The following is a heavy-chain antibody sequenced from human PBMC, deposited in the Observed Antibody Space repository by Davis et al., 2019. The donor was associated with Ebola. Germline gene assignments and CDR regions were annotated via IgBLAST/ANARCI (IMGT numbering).Heavy chain of an antibody. J-gene: IGHJ5*02. Sequence: LSLTCAASGFTFSRYGMHWVRQAPGKGLEWVAVIWYDGSNKYYADSVKGRFTISRDNSKNTLYLQMNSLRAEDTAVYYCARDSYRIRELGNWFDPWGQGTLVTVSS. D-gene: IGHD3-10*01. V-gene: IGHV3-33*01. CDR3: ARDSYRIRELGNWFDP. CDR1: GFTFSRYG. CDR2: IWYDGSNK.